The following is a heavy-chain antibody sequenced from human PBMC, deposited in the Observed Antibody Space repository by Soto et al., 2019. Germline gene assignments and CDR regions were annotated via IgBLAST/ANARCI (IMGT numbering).Heavy chain of an antibody. Sequence: ASVKVSCKASGYTFTSYGISWVRQAPGQGLEWMGWISAYNGNTNYAQKLQGRVTMTTDTSTSTAYMELRSLRSDDTAVYYCARDWAAATTYYYYGMDVWGQGTTVTVSS. V-gene: IGHV1-18*01. J-gene: IGHJ6*02. D-gene: IGHD6-13*01. CDR3: ARDWAAATTYYYYGMDV. CDR2: ISAYNGNT. CDR1: GYTFTSYG.